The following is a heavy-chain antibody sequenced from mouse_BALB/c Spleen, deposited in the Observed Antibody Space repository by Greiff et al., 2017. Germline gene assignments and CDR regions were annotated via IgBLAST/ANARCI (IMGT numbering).Heavy chain of an antibody. CDR2: ISSGSSTI. CDR1: GFTFSSFG. CDR3: ARWDGYYGPFAY. Sequence: EVKVVESGGGLVKPGGSLKLSCAASGFTFSSFGMHWVRQAPEKGLEWVAYISSGSSTIYYADTVKGRFTISRDNPKNTLFLQMTSLRSEDTAMYYCARWDGYYGPFAYWGQGTLVTVSA. D-gene: IGHD2-3*01. V-gene: IGHV5-17*02. J-gene: IGHJ3*01.